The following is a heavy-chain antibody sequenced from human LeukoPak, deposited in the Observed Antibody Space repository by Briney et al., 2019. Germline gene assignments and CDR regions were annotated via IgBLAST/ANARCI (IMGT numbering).Heavy chain of an antibody. CDR2: IYHSGST. Sequence: SETLSLTCTVTGYPISSGYYWAWIRQPPGKGREWIGSIYHSGSTYFNPSLKSRVTISIDTSKNQFSLKLSSVTAADTAVYYCARVGYVSAWYPFDYWGQGTLVTVSS. J-gene: IGHJ4*02. V-gene: IGHV4-38-2*02. CDR1: GYPISSGYY. CDR3: ARVGYVSAWYPFDY. D-gene: IGHD6-19*01.